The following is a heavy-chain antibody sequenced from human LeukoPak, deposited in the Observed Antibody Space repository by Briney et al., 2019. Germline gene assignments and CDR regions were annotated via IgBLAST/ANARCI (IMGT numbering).Heavy chain of an antibody. J-gene: IGHJ4*02. V-gene: IGHV3-11*04. CDR2: ISSSGSTI. D-gene: IGHD3-22*01. CDR1: GFTFSDYY. CDR3: ARVHYYDSSGYYLFY. Sequence: PGGSLRLSCAASGFTFSDYYMSWIRQAPGKGLEWVSYISSSGSTIYYADSVKGRFTISRDNAKNSLYLQMNSLRAEDTAVYYCARVHYYDSSGYYLFYWGQGTLVTVSS.